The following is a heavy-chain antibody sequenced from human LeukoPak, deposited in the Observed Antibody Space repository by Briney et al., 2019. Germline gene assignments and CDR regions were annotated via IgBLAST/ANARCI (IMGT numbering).Heavy chain of an antibody. J-gene: IGHJ5*02. Sequence: SETLSLTCAVYGGSFSGYYWSWIRQPPGKGLEWIGEINHSGSTNYNPSLKSRVTISVDTSKNQFSPKLSSVTAADTAVYYCARRKRAKTTVYWFEPWGQGTLVTVSS. CDR2: INHSGST. CDR1: GGSFSGYY. CDR3: ARRKRAKTTVYWFEP. V-gene: IGHV4-34*01. D-gene: IGHD4-17*01.